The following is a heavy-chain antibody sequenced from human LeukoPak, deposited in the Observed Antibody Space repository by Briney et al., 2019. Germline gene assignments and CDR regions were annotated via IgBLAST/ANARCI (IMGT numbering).Heavy chain of an antibody. CDR3: ARGRLEAAATDDY. D-gene: IGHD6-13*01. CDR2: VNPNSGGT. V-gene: IGHV1-2*02. J-gene: IGHJ4*02. CDR1: GYTFTGYY. Sequence: GASVTVSCTASGYTFTGYYMHWVRQAPGQGLEWMGWVNPNSGGTRYAQRFQDRVTMTRDTSITTAYMELSRLRSDDTAVYFCARGRLEAAATDDYWGQGTLVTVSS.